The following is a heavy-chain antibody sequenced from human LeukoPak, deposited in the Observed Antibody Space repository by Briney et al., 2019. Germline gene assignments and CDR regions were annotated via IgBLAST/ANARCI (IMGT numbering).Heavy chain of an antibody. CDR3: AKDMFLEVAGTPSPFDY. J-gene: IGHJ4*02. CDR2: ISWNSGSI. Sequence: GGSLRLSCAASGFTFDDYAMHWVRQAPGKGLEWVSGISWNSGSIGYADSVKGRFTISRDNAKNSLYLQMNSLRAEDTALYYCAKDMFLEVAGTPSPFDYWGQGTLVTVSS. CDR1: GFTFDDYA. D-gene: IGHD6-19*01. V-gene: IGHV3-9*01.